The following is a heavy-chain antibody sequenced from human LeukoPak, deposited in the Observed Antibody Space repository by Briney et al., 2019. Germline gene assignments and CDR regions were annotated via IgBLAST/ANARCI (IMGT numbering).Heavy chain of an antibody. CDR3: ASVRRGFGESSKYYSYYYMDV. CDR2: INHSGST. CDR1: GGSFSGYY. J-gene: IGHJ6*03. V-gene: IGHV4-34*01. D-gene: IGHD3-10*01. Sequence: SETLSLTCAVYGGSFSGYYWSWIRQPPGKGLEWIGEINHSGSTNYNPSLKSRVTISVDTSKNQFSLKLSSVTAADTAVYYCASVRRGFGESSKYYSYYYMDVWGNGTTVTISS.